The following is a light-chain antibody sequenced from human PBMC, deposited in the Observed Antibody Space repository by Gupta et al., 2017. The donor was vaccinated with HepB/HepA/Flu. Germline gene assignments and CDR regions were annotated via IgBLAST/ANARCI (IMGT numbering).Light chain of an antibody. Sequence: DIVMTQSPDSLAVSLGERATINCESIQNSLRTSDNKNYLAWYQQKPGQPPKLLFYWASTRESGVPDRFTVRASETGFTLTISSLQAEDVAVYYCHQYVSIPSTFGHGTNLEI. CDR2: WAS. CDR3: HQYVSIPST. CDR1: QNSLRTSDNKNY. V-gene: IGKV4-1*01. J-gene: IGKJ1*01.